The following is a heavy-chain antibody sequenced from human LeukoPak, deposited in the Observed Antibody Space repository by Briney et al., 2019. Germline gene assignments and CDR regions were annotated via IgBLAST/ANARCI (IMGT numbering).Heavy chain of an antibody. D-gene: IGHD2-15*01. CDR2: IYYSGST. V-gene: IGHV4-59*01. CDR3: ARSIAARLTRVVVAATLYDY. CDR1: GGSISSYY. Sequence: SETLSLTCTVSGGSISSYYWSWIRQPPGKGLEWIGYIYYSGSTNYNPSLKSRVTISVDTSKNQFFLKLSSVTAADTAVYYCARSIAARLTRVVVAATLYDYWGQGTLVTVSS. J-gene: IGHJ4*02.